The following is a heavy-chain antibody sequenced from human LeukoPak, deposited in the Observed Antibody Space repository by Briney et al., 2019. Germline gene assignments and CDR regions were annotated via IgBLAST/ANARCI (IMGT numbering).Heavy chain of an antibody. CDR2: ISAYNGNT. CDR1: GYTFTSYG. D-gene: IGHD6-13*01. J-gene: IGHJ4*02. V-gene: IGHV1-18*01. Sequence: GASVKVSCKASGYTFTSYGISWVRQAPGQGREWMGWISAYNGNTNYAQTHQGRVTITTDTSTSTAYMELRSLRSDDTAVYYCARNLGYSSSSVLHVDYWGQGTLVTVSS. CDR3: ARNLGYSSSSVLHVDY.